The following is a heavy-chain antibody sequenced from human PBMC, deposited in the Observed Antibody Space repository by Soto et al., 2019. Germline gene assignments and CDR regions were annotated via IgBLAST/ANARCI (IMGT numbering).Heavy chain of an antibody. CDR1: GYKFTTYF. CDR2: IHPSGDT. Sequence: ASVKVSCKASGYKFTTYFIHCGRHAPGQGLEWMGMIHPSGDTGYAQKFRGRVTMTIDTSTTTAYMELRNLTSEDTAVYFSVRGYCTTSPCSGDFQFWGQGTLVTVSS. J-gene: IGHJ1*01. D-gene: IGHD2-15*01. CDR3: VRGYCTTSPCSGDFQF. V-gene: IGHV1-46*01.